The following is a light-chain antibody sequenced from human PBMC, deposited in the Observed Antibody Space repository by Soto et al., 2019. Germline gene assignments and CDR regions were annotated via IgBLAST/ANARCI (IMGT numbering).Light chain of an antibody. V-gene: IGLV2-8*01. CDR1: SSDVGYYDY. J-gene: IGLJ1*01. Sequence: SALTQPPSASGFPGQSVTISFTGTSSDVGYYDYVSWYQQHPGKAPKLVIYEVTKRPSGVPDRVSASKSGNTASLTVSGLRAEDEADYYCSSYAGSNNFVLGSGTKVTV. CDR2: EVT. CDR3: SSYAGSNNFV.